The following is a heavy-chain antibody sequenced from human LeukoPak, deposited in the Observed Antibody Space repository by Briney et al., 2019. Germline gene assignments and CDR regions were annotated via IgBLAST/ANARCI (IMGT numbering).Heavy chain of an antibody. CDR1: GFTFSSYA. D-gene: IGHD6-19*01. Sequence: TGGSLRLSCAASGFTFSSYAMHWVRQAPGKGLEWVAVISYDGSNKYYADSVKGRFTISRDNSKNTLYLQMNTLRVEDTAVYFCARDPPSSGWSFDYWGQGTLVTVSS. J-gene: IGHJ4*02. CDR2: ISYDGSNK. CDR3: ARDPPSSGWSFDY. V-gene: IGHV3-30-3*01.